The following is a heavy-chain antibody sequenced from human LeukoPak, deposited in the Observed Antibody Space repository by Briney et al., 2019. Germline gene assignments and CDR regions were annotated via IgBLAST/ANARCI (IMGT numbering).Heavy chain of an antibody. CDR2: IIPIFGTA. V-gene: IGHV1-69*13. J-gene: IGHJ4*02. D-gene: IGHD4-23*01. CDR1: GGTFSSYA. CDR3: AKTSQRRVVRIDY. Sequence: SVKVSCKASGGTFSSYAISWVRQAPGQGLEWMGGIIPIFGTANYAQKFQGRVTITADESTSTAYMELSSLRSEDTAVYYCAKTSQRRVVRIDYWGQGTLVTVSS.